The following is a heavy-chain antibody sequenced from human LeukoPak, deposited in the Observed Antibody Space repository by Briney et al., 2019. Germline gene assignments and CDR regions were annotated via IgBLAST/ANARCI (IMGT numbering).Heavy chain of an antibody. CDR2: IYYSGST. Sequence: KPSETLSLTCTVSGGPISSSYWSWIRQPPGKGLEWIGYIYYSGSTNYNPSLKSRVTISVDTSKNQFSLKLTSVTAADTAVYYCTRGDSFDYWGQGTLVTVSS. CDR1: GGPISSSY. J-gene: IGHJ4*02. CDR3: TRGDSFDY. V-gene: IGHV4-59*01.